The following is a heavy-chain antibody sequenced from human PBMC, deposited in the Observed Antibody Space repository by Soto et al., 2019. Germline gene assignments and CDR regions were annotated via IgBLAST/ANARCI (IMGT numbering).Heavy chain of an antibody. CDR1: GGSISSSSYY. V-gene: IGHV4-39*01. CDR2: IYYSGST. J-gene: IGHJ4*02. CDR3: ASPGYSSSGYYFDY. Sequence: QLQLQESGPGLVKPSETLSLTCTVSGGSISSSSYYWGWIRQPPGKGLEWIGSIYYSGSTYYNPSLKRRVTEAIDTPKNQSTRKLGSVSAADTAVYYSASPGYSSSGYYFDYWGQGTLVTVSS. D-gene: IGHD6-13*01.